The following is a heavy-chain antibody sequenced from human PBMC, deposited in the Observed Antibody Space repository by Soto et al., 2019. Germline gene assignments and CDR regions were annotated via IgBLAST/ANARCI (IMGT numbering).Heavy chain of an antibody. CDR2: INHSGST. CDR1: GGSFSGYY. Sequence: SETLSLTCAVYGGSFSGYYWSWIRQPPGKGLEWIGEINHSGSTNYNPSLKSRVTISVDTSKNQFSLKLSSVTAADTAVYYCARGVGYCSSTSCYEVSYFDYWGQGTLVTVSS. D-gene: IGHD2-2*01. V-gene: IGHV4-34*01. CDR3: ARGVGYCSSTSCYEVSYFDY. J-gene: IGHJ4*02.